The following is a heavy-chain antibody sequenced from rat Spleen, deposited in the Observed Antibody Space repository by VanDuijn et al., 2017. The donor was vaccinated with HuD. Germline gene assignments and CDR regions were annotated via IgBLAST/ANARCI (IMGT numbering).Heavy chain of an antibody. CDR1: GFTFSNYG. Sequence: EVQLVESGGGLVQPGRSMKLSCAASGFTFSNYGMAWVRQAPKKGLEWVAYISYDGGSTYYRDSVKGRFTISRDNAKSTLYLQMDSLRSEDTATYYCTTEVFDFWGPGTMVTVSS. CDR3: TTEVFDF. J-gene: IGHJ1*01. CDR2: ISYDGGST. V-gene: IGHV5-20*01.